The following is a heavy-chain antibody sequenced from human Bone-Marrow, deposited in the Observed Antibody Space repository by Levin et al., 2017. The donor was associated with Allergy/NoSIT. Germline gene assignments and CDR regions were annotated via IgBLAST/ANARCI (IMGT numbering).Heavy chain of an antibody. CDR1: GGSVSSGSYY. D-gene: IGHD4-23*01. V-gene: IGHV4-61*01. J-gene: IGHJ4*02. CDR2: IYHSGST. CDR3: ARGRYFGGLSFDC. Sequence: PSETLSLTCTVSGGSVSSGSYYWSWIRQPPGKGLEWIAYIYHSGSTKYNPSLKSRVTISLDTSRNQFSLRLTSLTAADTAVYYCARGRYFGGLSFDCWGKGTLVTVSS.